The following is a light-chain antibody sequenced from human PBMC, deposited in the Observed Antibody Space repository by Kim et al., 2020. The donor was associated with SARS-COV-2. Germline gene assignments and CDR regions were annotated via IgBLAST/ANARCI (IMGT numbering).Light chain of an antibody. Sequence: SYELTQPPSVSVSPGQTASITCSGDKLGDKYACWYQQKPGQSPVLVIYQDSKRPSGIPERFSGSNSGNTATLTISGTQAMDEADDYCQAWDSSTAIFGTG. CDR2: QDS. J-gene: IGLJ1*01. CDR1: KLGDKY. V-gene: IGLV3-1*01. CDR3: QAWDSSTAI.